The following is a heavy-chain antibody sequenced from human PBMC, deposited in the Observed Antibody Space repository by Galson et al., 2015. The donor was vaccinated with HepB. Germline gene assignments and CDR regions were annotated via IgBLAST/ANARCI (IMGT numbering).Heavy chain of an antibody. CDR3: VRNTRSDTFEM. J-gene: IGHJ3*02. D-gene: IGHD1-26*01. CDR2: VYYSGKT. CDR1: GGSISGYY. V-gene: IGHV4-59*01. Sequence: QVQLQESGPGLVKPSETLSLTCTVSGGSISGYYWSWIRQPPGKGLEWIGHVYYSGKTRHNPSLESRVTISVDTSKNQFSLKLTSVTAADTAVYYCVRNTRSDTFEMWGQGTLVTVSS.